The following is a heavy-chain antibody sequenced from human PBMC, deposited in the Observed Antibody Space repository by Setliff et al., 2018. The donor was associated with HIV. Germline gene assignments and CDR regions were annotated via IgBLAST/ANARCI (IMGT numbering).Heavy chain of an antibody. Sequence: GGSLRLSCAASGFSFSSYWMHWVRQAPGKGLVWVSRINTDRSSTSYADSVKGRFIISRDNAKNTLYLQMNSLRAEDTAVYYCARGVRGVVNGMDVWGQGTTVTVSS. CDR3: ARGVRGVVNGMDV. J-gene: IGHJ6*02. CDR1: GFSFSSYW. V-gene: IGHV3-74*01. D-gene: IGHD3-10*01. CDR2: INTDRSST.